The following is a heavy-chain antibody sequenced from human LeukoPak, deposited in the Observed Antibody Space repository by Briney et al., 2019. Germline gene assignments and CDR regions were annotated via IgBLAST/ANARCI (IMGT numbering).Heavy chain of an antibody. V-gene: IGHV3-23*01. J-gene: IGHJ4*02. CDR3: AKGGAVYVAAIHFDY. Sequence: QAGGSLRLSCAASGFTFSSYAMSWVRQAPGKGLEWVSAISGSGGSTYYADSVKGRFTISRDNSKNTLYLQMNSLRAEDTAVYYYAKGGAVYVAAIHFDYWGQGTLVTVSS. CDR1: GFTFSSYA. D-gene: IGHD5-12*01. CDR2: ISGSGGST.